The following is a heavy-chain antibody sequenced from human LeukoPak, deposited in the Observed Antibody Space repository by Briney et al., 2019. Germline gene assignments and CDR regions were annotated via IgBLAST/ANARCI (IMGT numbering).Heavy chain of an antibody. J-gene: IGHJ2*01. CDR1: GFTFSSYA. CDR3: AKDRTVGASYWYFDL. D-gene: IGHD1-26*01. Sequence: PGGSLRLSCAVSGFTFSSYAMSWVRQAPGKGLEWVSAISGSDGGTYYADSVKGRFTISRDSSKNTLFLQMNTLRAEDTAIYYCAKDRTVGASYWYFDLWGRGTLVTVSS. V-gene: IGHV3-23*01. CDR2: ISGSDGGT.